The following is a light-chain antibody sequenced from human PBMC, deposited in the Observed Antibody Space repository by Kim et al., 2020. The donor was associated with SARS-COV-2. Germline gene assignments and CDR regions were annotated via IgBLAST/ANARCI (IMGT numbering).Light chain of an antibody. J-gene: IGKJ1*01. CDR2: AAS. CDR3: LQYNTFPWT. V-gene: IGKV1-17*01. CDR1: EDIRND. Sequence: DIQMTQSPSSLSASVRDRVTITCRASEDIRNDLGWYQQISGKAPKRLIYAASSLQSGVPSRFSGSGSRTEFTLTISSLQPEDFATYYCLQYNTFPWTFGQGTKLEI.